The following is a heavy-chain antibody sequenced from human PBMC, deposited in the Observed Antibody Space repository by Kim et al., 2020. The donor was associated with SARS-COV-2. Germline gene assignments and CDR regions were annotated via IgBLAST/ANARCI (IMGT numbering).Heavy chain of an antibody. CDR1: GFTLSDYE. J-gene: IGHJ4*02. V-gene: IGHV3-48*03. CDR2: ITFSGSTK. D-gene: IGHD3-3*01. CDR3: ARSRDIEIFGVDFDC. Sequence: GGSLRLSCVASGFTLSDYEMNWVRQAPGKGLEWISYITFSGSTKYYADSVQGRFTISRDNAKNSLYLQMNSLRGEDTAVYYCARSRDIEIFGVDFDCWGQGTLVTVSS.